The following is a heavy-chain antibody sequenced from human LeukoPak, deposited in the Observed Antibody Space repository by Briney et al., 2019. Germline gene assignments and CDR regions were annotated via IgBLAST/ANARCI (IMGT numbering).Heavy chain of an antibody. V-gene: IGHV3-20*04. CDR3: ASFHYGSGRPTFDP. D-gene: IGHD3-10*01. Sequence: PGGSLRLSCAASGFTFDDYGMSWVRQAPGKGLEWVSGINWNGGSTGYADSVKGRFTISRDNAKNSLYLQMNSLRAEDTAVYYCASFHYGSGRPTFDPWGQGTLVTVSS. J-gene: IGHJ5*02. CDR2: INWNGGST. CDR1: GFTFDDYG.